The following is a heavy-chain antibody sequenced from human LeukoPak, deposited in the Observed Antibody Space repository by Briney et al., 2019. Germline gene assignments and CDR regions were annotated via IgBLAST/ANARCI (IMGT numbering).Heavy chain of an antibody. CDR2: ISSSGSTI. CDR1: GFTFSDYY. J-gene: IGHJ3*02. CDR3: ARADYYDILTGYYGDAAFDI. V-gene: IGHV3-11*01. D-gene: IGHD3-9*01. Sequence: GGSLRLSCAASGFTFSDYYMSWIRQAPGKGLEWVSYISSSGSTIYYADSVKGRFTISRDNAKNSLYLQMNSLRAEDTAVYYCARADYYDILTGYYGDAAFDIWGQGTMVTASS.